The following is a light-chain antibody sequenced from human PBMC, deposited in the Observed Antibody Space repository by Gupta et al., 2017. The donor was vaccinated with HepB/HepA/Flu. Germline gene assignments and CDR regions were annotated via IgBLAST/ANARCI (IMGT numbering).Light chain of an antibody. J-gene: IGKJ1*01. CDR1: HIITRY. CDR3: QQRFRTPWT. V-gene: IGKV1-39*01. Sequence: DIQVTQSPSSLSASVGDRVNITCRTSHIITRYLNWYQQKPGKAPKVLIYTTSRVQSGVPSRFSGSGSGTDFTLTISRRQPEDFATYYCQQRFRTPWTFGQGTKVEIK. CDR2: TTS.